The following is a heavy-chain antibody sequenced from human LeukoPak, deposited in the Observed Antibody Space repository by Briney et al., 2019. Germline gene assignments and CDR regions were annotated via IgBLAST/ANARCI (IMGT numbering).Heavy chain of an antibody. Sequence: SQTLSLTCTVSGGSVSSGSYYWSWIRQPPGKGLEWIGYIYYSGSTNYNPSLKSRVTISVDTSKNQFSLKLSSVTAADTAVYYCARGGGDGYNYQPPWIDYWGQGTLVTVSS. CDR2: IYYSGST. CDR1: GGSVSSGSYY. V-gene: IGHV4-61*01. D-gene: IGHD5-24*01. J-gene: IGHJ4*02. CDR3: ARGGGDGYNYQPPWIDY.